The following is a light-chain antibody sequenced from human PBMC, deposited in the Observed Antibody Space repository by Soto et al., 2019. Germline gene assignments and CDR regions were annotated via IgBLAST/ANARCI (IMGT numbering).Light chain of an antibody. Sequence: EIVLTQSPATLSLSPGERATLSCRASQSVSSYFAWYQQKPGQAPRLLIYDASSRATGIPARFSGSGSGTDFTLTISSLEPEDFAVYYCQQHSNSPLTFGQGTRVEIK. CDR2: DAS. CDR3: QQHSNSPLT. V-gene: IGKV3-11*01. CDR1: QSVSSY. J-gene: IGKJ1*01.